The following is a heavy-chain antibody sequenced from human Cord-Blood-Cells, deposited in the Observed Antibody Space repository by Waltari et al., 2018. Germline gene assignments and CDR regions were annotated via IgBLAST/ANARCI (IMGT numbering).Heavy chain of an antibody. V-gene: IGHV3-30-3*01. CDR3: ARLGATESGSFDP. Sequence: QVQLVESGGGVVQPGRSLRLPCAASGFTFRSYAMHWVRQAPGKGLEWVAVISYDGSNKYYADSVKGRFTISRDNSKNTLYLQMNSLRAEDTAVYYCARLGATESGSFDPWGQGTLVTVSS. CDR2: ISYDGSNK. J-gene: IGHJ5*02. CDR1: GFTFRSYA. D-gene: IGHD1-26*01.